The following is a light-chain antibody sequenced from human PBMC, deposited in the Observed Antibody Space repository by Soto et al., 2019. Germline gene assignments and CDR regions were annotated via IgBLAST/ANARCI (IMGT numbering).Light chain of an antibody. CDR3: SLYTSENTYV. V-gene: IGLV2-18*01. CDR2: EAS. CDR1: STDFVSYNR. J-gene: IGLJ1*01. Sequence: QTVLSQPPSVSGSPGRTVTISYAGTSTDFVSYNRVSWYQQPPGTAPKLIIYEASNRPSGVPDRFSGSKSGNTASLTISGLLAADEVDYYCSLYTSENTYVFGTGTKVTVL.